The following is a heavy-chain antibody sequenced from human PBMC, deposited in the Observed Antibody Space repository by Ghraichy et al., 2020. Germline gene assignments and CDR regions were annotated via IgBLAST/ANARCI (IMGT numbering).Heavy chain of an antibody. D-gene: IGHD3-10*01. CDR2: ISGSGGST. CDR3: AKDGAYGSGSYPYYYYGMDV. Sequence: GGSLRLSCAASGFTFSSYAMSWVRQAPGKGLEWVSAISGSGGSTYYADSVKGRFTISRDNSKNTLYLQMNSLRAEDTAVYYCAKDGAYGSGSYPYYYYGMDVWGQGTTVTVSS. CDR1: GFTFSSYA. J-gene: IGHJ6*02. V-gene: IGHV3-23*01.